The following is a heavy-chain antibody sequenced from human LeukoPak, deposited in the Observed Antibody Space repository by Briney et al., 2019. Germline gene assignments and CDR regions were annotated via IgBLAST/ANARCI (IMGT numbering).Heavy chain of an antibody. V-gene: IGHV1-2*02. CDR2: INPNSGGT. Sequence: ASVKVSCKASGYTFTGYYMHWVRQAPGQGLEWMGWINPNSGGTNYAQKFQGRVTMTRDTSISTAYMELSRLRSDDTAVYYRARVPLSYYGSGSYYKHSADYWGQGTLVTVSS. J-gene: IGHJ4*02. CDR1: GYTFTGYY. CDR3: ARVPLSYYGSGSYYKHSADY. D-gene: IGHD3-10*01.